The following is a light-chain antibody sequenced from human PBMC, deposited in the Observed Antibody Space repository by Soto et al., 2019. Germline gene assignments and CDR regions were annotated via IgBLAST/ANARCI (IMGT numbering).Light chain of an antibody. Sequence: DIVMTQSPDSLAVSLGERATINCKSSQSVLYSSNNKNYLAWYQQRPGQPPNLLIYWASTRESGVPDRFSGSGSGTDFTLTISRLQAEDVAIYYCQHYFSFPRTFGQGTKVEIK. V-gene: IGKV4-1*01. J-gene: IGKJ1*01. CDR2: WAS. CDR3: QHYFSFPRT. CDR1: QSVLYSSNNKNY.